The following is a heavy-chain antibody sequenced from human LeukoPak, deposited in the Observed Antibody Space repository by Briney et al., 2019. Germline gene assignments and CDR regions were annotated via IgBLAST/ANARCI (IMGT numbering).Heavy chain of an antibody. CDR1: GFTLSSYA. CDR3: ARDLHYSLAMDV. Sequence: PGGSLRLSCAASGFTLSSYAMTWVRQAPGKGLEWVAVIGGGGGRTDYADSVKDRFTISRDNSKSMLFLQLNSLRAEDTALYYGARDLHYSLAMDVWGQGTRVTVSS. CDR2: IGGGGGRT. D-gene: IGHD2/OR15-2a*01. J-gene: IGHJ6*02. V-gene: IGHV3-23*01.